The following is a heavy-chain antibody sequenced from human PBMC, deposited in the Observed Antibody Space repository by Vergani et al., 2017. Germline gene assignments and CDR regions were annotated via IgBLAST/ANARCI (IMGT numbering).Heavy chain of an antibody. CDR2: IFTNDEK. Sequence: QVTLKESGPVLVKPTETLTLTCTVSGVSLSNAGMGVCWIRQPPGKALEWLAHIFTNDEKPYSTSLKSRLTISKDTSKSQVVLTMTNMDPVDTATYYCARGRYSGYDDAFDMWGQGTMVTVSS. J-gene: IGHJ3*02. V-gene: IGHV2-26*01. D-gene: IGHD5-12*01. CDR3: ARGRYSGYDDAFDM. CDR1: GVSLSNAGMG.